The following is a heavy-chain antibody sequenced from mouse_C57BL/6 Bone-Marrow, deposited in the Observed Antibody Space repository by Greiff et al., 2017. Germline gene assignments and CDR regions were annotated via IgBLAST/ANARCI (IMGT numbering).Heavy chain of an antibody. Sequence: VKLQESGGDLVKPGGSLKLSCAASGFTFSSYGMSWVRQTPDKRLEWVATISSGGSYTYYPDSVKGRFTISRDNAKNTLYLQMSSLKSEDTAMYYCARQGEVITTVVAPFAYWGQGTLVTVSA. D-gene: IGHD1-1*01. CDR3: ARQGEVITTVVAPFAY. CDR2: ISSGGSYT. V-gene: IGHV5-6*01. J-gene: IGHJ3*01. CDR1: GFTFSSYG.